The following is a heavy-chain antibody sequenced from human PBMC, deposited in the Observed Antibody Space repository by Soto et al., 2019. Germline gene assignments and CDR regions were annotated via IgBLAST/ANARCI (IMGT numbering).Heavy chain of an antibody. CDR3: TRAPLRCSGGSCYSADS. Sequence: GGSLRLSCAASGFTFDDYAMHWVRQAPGKGLEWVSGISWNSGSIGYADSVKGRFTISRDNAKNSLYLQMNNLETEDTAVYYCTRAPLRCSGGSCYSADSWGRGTLVTVSS. D-gene: IGHD2-15*01. V-gene: IGHV3-9*01. CDR1: GFTFDDYA. J-gene: IGHJ4*02. CDR2: ISWNSGSI.